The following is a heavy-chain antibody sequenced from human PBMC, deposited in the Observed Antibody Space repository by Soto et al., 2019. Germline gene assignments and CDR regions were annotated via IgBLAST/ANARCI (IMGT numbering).Heavy chain of an antibody. CDR3: ASEILEGNAFDI. J-gene: IGHJ3*02. V-gene: IGHV3-66*01. Sequence: EVQLVESGGGLVQPGGSLRLSCAASGFTVSSNYMSWVRQAPGKGLEWVSVIYSGGSTYYADSVKGRFTITRDNSKNTLYLQMNSGKAEATAVYYCASEILEGNAFDIWGQGTMVTVSS. D-gene: IGHD1-26*01. CDR2: IYSGGST. CDR1: GFTVSSNY.